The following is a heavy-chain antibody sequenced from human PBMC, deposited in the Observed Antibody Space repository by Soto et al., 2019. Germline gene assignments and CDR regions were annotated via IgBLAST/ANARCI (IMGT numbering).Heavy chain of an antibody. Sequence: SETLSLTCVVSGGSISSSNWWSWVRQSPGKGLEWIGEIYYNGNTMYNESLKSRVTISIDPSKNHFSLKLSSVTAADTAVYYCARTYSGYDRSFDYWGQGTLVTVSS. V-gene: IGHV4-4*02. CDR3: ARTYSGYDRSFDY. J-gene: IGHJ4*02. CDR1: GGSISSSNW. D-gene: IGHD5-12*01. CDR2: IYYNGNT.